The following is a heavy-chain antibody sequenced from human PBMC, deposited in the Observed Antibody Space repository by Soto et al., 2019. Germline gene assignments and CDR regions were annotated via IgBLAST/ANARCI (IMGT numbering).Heavy chain of an antibody. J-gene: IGHJ6*02. V-gene: IGHV4-39*07. CDR3: ARDDIYAVVPAASPVGMDV. Sequence: KPSETLSLTCTVSGASISVHSYYWTWIRQPPGKGLEWIGSSYYSGTTYFNPSLKSRATISVDTSKNQFSLRLTSVTAADTAVYYCARDDIYAVVPAASPVGMDVWGQGTTVTVSS. D-gene: IGHD2-2*01. CDR1: GASISVHSYY. CDR2: SYYSGTT.